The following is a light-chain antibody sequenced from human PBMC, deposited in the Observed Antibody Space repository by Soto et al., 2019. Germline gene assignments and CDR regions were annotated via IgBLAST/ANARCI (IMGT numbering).Light chain of an antibody. Sequence: EIVMTQSPATLSVSPGERATLSCRASQSVSSNLAWYQQKPGQAPRPLIYRASTRATGIPARFSGSGSGTEFTHHISSLQSEDVAVYYCQQYNKWPPYTCGQGTKLEIK. V-gene: IGKV3-15*01. CDR2: RAS. CDR1: QSVSSN. CDR3: QQYNKWPPYT. J-gene: IGKJ2*01.